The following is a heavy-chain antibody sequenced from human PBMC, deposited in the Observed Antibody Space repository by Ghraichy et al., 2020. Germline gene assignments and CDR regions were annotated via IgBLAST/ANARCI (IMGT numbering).Heavy chain of an antibody. V-gene: IGHV4-61*02. J-gene: IGHJ5*02. CDR2: IYTSGSP. CDR1: GGSISSGRYY. CDR3: VREDGDYNWFDP. D-gene: IGHD4-17*01. Sequence: SETLSLTCTVSGGSISSGRYYWNWIRQPAGKGLAWIGLIYTSGSPNYNSSLKSRVTISLDMSKNQSLLKLTSVTAAATAVYYCVREDGDYNWFDPWGHGTLVTVSS.